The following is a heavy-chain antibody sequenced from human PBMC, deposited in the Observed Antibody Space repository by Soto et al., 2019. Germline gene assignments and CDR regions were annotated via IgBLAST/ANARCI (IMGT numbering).Heavy chain of an antibody. CDR2: IYSSGNT. CDR1: VGTIIGYY. D-gene: IGHD3-3*01. J-gene: IGHJ5*02. CDR3: ARGQRFSDWFDP. V-gene: IGHV4-4*07. Sequence: PSETLSLTCSLSVGTIIGYYWTWIRQPAGKGLEWIGRIYSSGNTKYNPSLQSRVTMSLDTSNNQFSLRLTSVTAADTAVYYCARGQRFSDWFDPWGQGTLVTVSS.